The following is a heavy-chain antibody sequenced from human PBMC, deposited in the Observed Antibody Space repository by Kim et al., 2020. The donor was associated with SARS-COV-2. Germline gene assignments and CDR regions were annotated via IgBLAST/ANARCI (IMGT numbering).Heavy chain of an antibody. CDR1: GGSFSGYY. J-gene: IGHJ4*02. D-gene: IGHD5-18*01. CDR2: INHSGST. CDR3: ARAERRTYSYGNFDY. Sequence: SETLSLTCAVYGGSFSGYYWSWIRQPPGKGLEWIGEINHSGSTNYNPSLKSRVTISVDTSKNQFSLKLSSVTAADTAVYYCARAERRTYSYGNFDYWGQGTLVTVSS. V-gene: IGHV4-34*01.